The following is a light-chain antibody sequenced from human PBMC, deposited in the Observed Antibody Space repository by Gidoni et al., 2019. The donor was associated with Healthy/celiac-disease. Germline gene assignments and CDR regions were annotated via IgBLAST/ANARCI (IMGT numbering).Light chain of an antibody. CDR1: QSVSSY. V-gene: IGKV3-11*01. CDR3: QQRSNWPPVT. J-gene: IGKJ2*01. Sequence: IVFTQSPATLSLSPGERATLSCRASQSVSSYLAWYQQKPGQAPRLLIYDASNRATGIPARFSGSGSGTDFTLTISSLEPEDFAVYYCQQRSNWPPVTFXQXTKLEIK. CDR2: DAS.